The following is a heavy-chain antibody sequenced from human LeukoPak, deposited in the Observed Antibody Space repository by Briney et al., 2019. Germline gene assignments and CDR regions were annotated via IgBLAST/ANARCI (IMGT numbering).Heavy chain of an antibody. CDR3: ARPRSSGWCRDFGFDY. CDR1: GGSISSSSYY. D-gene: IGHD6-19*01. V-gene: IGHV4-39*01. Sequence: PSETLSLTCTVSGGSISSSSYYWGWIRQPPGKGLEWIGSIYYSGSTYYNPSLKSRVTISVDTSKNQFSLKLSSVTAADTAVYYCARPRSSGWCRDFGFDYWGQGTLVTVSS. J-gene: IGHJ4*02. CDR2: IYYSGST.